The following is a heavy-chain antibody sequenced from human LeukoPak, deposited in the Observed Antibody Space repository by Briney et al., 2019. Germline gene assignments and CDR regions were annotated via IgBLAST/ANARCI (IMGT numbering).Heavy chain of an antibody. D-gene: IGHD3-22*01. CDR2: IESKTDGGTT. CDR1: GFTFSNAW. J-gene: IGHJ4*02. Sequence: GGSLRLSCAAPGFTFSNAWMNWVRQAPGKGLEWVGRIESKTDGGTTDYAAPVKGRFTVSRDDSKNTLYLQMNSLKTEDTAVYYCSTTYYYDSSEGYWGQGTLVTVSS. V-gene: IGHV3-15*07. CDR3: STTYYYDSSEGY.